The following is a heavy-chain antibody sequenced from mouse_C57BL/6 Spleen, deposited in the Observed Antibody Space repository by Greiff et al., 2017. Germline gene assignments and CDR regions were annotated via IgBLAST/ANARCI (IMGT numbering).Heavy chain of an antibody. Sequence: VQLKQSGPELVKPGASVKISCKASGYSFTDYYMNWVKQSPEKNLEWIGEINPSTGGTTYNQKFTAKATLTVDKSSSTAYMQLKSLTSEDSAVYYCARGSSDVGDYFDYWGQGTTLTVSS. J-gene: IGHJ2*01. D-gene: IGHD1-1*01. V-gene: IGHV1-42*01. CDR2: INPSTGGT. CDR3: ARGSSDVGDYFDY. CDR1: GYSFTDYY.